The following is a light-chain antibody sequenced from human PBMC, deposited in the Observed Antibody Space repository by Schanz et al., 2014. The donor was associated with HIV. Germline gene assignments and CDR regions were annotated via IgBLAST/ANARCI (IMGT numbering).Light chain of an antibody. V-gene: IGLV2-14*03. J-gene: IGLJ1*01. Sequence: QSVLTQPASVSGSPGQSISISCTGTSGDVGSYNYVSWYQQHPGKAPKLMIYDVSNRPSGVSSRFSGSKSGNTASLTISGLQAEDEADYYCCSYSRSGTPHYVFGTGTKLTVL. CDR2: DVS. CDR1: SGDVGSYNY. CDR3: CSYSRSGTPHYV.